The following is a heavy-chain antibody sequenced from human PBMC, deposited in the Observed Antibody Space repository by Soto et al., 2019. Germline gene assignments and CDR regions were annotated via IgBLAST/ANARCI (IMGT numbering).Heavy chain of an antibody. CDR2: ISGSGGST. J-gene: IGHJ6*03. V-gene: IGHV3-23*01. CDR3: AKDGQTIYYYYLDV. Sequence: GGSLRLSCAASGFTFSTYAMSWVRQAPGMGLECVSAISGSGGSTLYADSVKGRFTISRDNSKNTLYLQMNSLRAEDTAVYYCAKDGQTIYYYYLDVRGKGTTVSVSS. CDR1: GFTFSTYA.